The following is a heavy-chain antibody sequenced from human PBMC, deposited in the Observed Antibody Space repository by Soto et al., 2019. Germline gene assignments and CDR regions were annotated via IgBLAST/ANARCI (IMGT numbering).Heavy chain of an antibody. CDR2: ISSSSSYT. D-gene: IGHD6-13*01. Sequence: VQLVESGGGLVQPGGSLRLSCAASGFTFSDYYMSWIRQAPGKGLEWVSYISSSSSYTNYADSVKGRFTISRDNAKNSLYLQMNSLRAEDTAVYYCARDAETLIAAAGTRYFDYWGQGTLVTVSS. CDR3: ARDAETLIAAAGTRYFDY. J-gene: IGHJ4*02. CDR1: GFTFSDYY. V-gene: IGHV3-11*06.